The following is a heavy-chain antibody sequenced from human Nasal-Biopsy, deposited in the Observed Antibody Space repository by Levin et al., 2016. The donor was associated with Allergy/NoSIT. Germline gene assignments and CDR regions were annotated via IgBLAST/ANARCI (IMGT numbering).Heavy chain of an antibody. D-gene: IGHD3-22*01. CDR3: ARDRPNDSRTFDY. CDR2: IYCTGTT. Sequence: SETLSLTCTVSGASISDYYWSWIRQSPGKGLEWIGCIYCTGTTTFNPSLKSRVTISVDPSKNQFSLKLISVTAADTAVYYCARDRPNDSRTFDYWGQGTLVTVSS. J-gene: IGHJ4*02. CDR1: GASISDYY. V-gene: IGHV4-59*01.